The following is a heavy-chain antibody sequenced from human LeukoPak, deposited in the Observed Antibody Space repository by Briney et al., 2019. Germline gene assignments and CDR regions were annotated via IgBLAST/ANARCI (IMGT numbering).Heavy chain of an antibody. D-gene: IGHD6-19*01. CDR1: GFTFSSYA. Sequence: GGSLRLSCPASGFTFSSYAMSWVRQAPGKGLEWVSAISGSGGSTYYADSVKGRFTISRDNSKNTLYLQMNSLRVEDTAVYYCAKDRGQWLVRQRFDYWGQGTLVTVSS. CDR3: AKDRGQWLVRQRFDY. V-gene: IGHV3-23*01. J-gene: IGHJ4*02. CDR2: ISGSGGST.